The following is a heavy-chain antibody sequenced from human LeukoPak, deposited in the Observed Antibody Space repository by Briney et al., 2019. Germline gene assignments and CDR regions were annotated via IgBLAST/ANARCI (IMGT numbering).Heavy chain of an antibody. J-gene: IGHJ2*01. CDR2: IYTSGST. Sequence: SETLSLTCTVSGGSISSSSYYWSWIRQPAGKGLEWIGRIYTSGSTNYNPSLKSRVTISVDTSKNQFSLKLSSVTAADTAVYYCARYGVRPPLNWYFDLWGRGTLVTVSS. CDR1: GGSISSSSYY. CDR3: ARYGVRPPLNWYFDL. D-gene: IGHD1-14*01. V-gene: IGHV4-61*02.